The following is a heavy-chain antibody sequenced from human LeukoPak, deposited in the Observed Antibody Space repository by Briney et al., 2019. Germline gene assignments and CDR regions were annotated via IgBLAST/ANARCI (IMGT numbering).Heavy chain of an antibody. D-gene: IGHD5-12*01. CDR2: INHSGST. CDR3: ARGLTRGYTYGGCFDP. Sequence: SETLSLTCAVYGGSFSGYYWSWIRQPPGKGLEWIGEINHSGSTNYNPSLKSRVTISVDTSKNQFSLKLRSVTATDTAVYYCARGLTRGYTYGGCFDPWGQGTLVTVSS. V-gene: IGHV4-34*01. CDR1: GGSFSGYY. J-gene: IGHJ5*02.